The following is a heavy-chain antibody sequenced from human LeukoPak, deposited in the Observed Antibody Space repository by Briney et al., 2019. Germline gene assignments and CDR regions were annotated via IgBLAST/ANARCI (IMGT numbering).Heavy chain of an antibody. CDR2: IYYSGST. V-gene: IGHV4-31*03. CDR3: ARMDRSIFGVVIIDY. D-gene: IGHD3-3*01. Sequence: SETLSLTCTVSGGSISSGGYYWSWIRQHPAKGLEWIGYIYYSGSTYSNPSLKSRVTISVDTSKNQFSLKLSSVTAADTAVYYCARMDRSIFGVVIIDYWGQGTLVTVSS. CDR1: GGSISSGGYY. J-gene: IGHJ4*02.